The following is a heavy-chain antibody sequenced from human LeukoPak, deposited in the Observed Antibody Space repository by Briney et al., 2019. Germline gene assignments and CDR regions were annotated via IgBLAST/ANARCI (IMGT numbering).Heavy chain of an antibody. Sequence: GGSLRLSCAASGFTFSSYAMSWVRQAPGKGLEWVSAISGSGGSTYYADSVKGRFTISRDNSKNTLYLQMNSLRAEDTAVYYCARDHRQQLTLHYWGQGTLVTVSS. V-gene: IGHV3-23*01. CDR2: ISGSGGST. CDR1: GFTFSSYA. CDR3: ARDHRQQLTLHY. J-gene: IGHJ4*02. D-gene: IGHD6-13*01.